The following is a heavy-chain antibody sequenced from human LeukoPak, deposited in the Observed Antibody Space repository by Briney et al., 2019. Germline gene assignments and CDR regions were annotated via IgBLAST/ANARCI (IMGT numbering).Heavy chain of an antibody. CDR1: GGTFSSYA. V-gene: IGHV1-69*13. CDR2: IIPIFGTA. CDR3: ASVDTAMVTLDYYGMDV. D-gene: IGHD5-18*01. J-gene: IGHJ6*02. Sequence: SVKVSCKASGGTFSSYAISWVRQAPGQGLEWMGGIIPIFGTANYAQKFQGRVTITADESTSTAYMELSSLRSEDTAVYYCASVDTAMVTLDYYGMDVWGQGTTVTVSS.